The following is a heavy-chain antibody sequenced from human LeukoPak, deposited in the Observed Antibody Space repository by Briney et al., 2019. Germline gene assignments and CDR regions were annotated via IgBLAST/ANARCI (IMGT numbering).Heavy chain of an antibody. Sequence: GGSLRLSCAASGFTFSSYAMHWVRQAPGKGLEWVAVISYDGSNKYYADSVKGRFTISRDNSKNTLYLQMNSLRAEDTAVYYCAREYCSSTSCYRGYYYYGMDVWGQGTTVTASS. V-gene: IGHV3-30-3*01. J-gene: IGHJ6*02. CDR2: ISYDGSNK. D-gene: IGHD2-2*02. CDR1: GFTFSSYA. CDR3: AREYCSSTSCYRGYYYYGMDV.